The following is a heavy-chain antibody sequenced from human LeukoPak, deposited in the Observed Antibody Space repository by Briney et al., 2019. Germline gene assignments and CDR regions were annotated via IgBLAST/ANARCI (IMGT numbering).Heavy chain of an antibody. CDR3: ARETREAGSGDHQTDAFDI. Sequence: PGGSLRLSCAAAGFTVRDDWMHWVRQAAGKGLVWVSRINSDARRPMYADFVKGRFTISRDNDKNTLYLQMNSLRVEDTALYYCARETREAGSGDHQTDAFDIWGQGTMVSVSS. CDR2: INSDARRP. J-gene: IGHJ3*02. V-gene: IGHV3-74*03. CDR1: GFTVRDDW. D-gene: IGHD2-15*01.